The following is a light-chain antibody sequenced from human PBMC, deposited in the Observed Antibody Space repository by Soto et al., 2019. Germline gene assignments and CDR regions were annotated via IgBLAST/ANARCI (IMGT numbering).Light chain of an antibody. CDR2: DAS. CDR1: QSVSSY. Sequence: EIVLKQSQATLSLSPGERATISFRASQSVSSYLAWYQQKPGPAPRLLIYDASNSATGIPARFSGSGAWTDFTLTISSLEPEDFAVDYCQHRSNWPLTFGGGTKVEIK. V-gene: IGKV3-11*01. CDR3: QHRSNWPLT. J-gene: IGKJ4*01.